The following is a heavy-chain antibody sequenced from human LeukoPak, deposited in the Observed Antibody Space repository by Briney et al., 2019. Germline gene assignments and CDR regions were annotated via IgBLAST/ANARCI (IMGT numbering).Heavy chain of an antibody. Sequence: PSQTLSLTCTVSGDSVSSGYWTWIRQPPGKGLEWIGYISDSGITDYNPSLKSRLTISVDTSNNQFSLNLNSVTAADTAVYYCAGRGHRYSRDWGQGILVTVSS. CDR1: GDSVSSGY. J-gene: IGHJ1*01. D-gene: IGHD2-15*01. V-gene: IGHV4-4*09. CDR3: AGRGHRYSRD. CDR2: ISDSGIT.